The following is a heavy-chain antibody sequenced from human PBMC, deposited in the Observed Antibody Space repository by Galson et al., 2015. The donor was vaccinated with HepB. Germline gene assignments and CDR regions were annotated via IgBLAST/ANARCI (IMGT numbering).Heavy chain of an antibody. Sequence: SLRLSCAASGFTVSSNYMTWVRQAPGKGLECVSVIYSGVSAYHADSVKGRFTISRDNPKNTVYLQMNSLRAEDTAVYYCARVRGRSGYGRVGSFDHWGQGTLVTVSS. CDR3: ARVRGRSGYGRVGSFDH. V-gene: IGHV3-53*01. D-gene: IGHD5-12*01. CDR2: IYSGVSA. CDR1: GFTVSSNY. J-gene: IGHJ4*02.